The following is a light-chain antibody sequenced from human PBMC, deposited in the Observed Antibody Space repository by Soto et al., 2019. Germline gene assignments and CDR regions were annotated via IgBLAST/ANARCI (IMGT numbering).Light chain of an antibody. Sequence: EIVLTQSPGTLSLSPGERATLSCRASQSVSNSHLAWYQQKPGQAPRLLIYGASSRATCISDRFSGSGSGTDFTLTISRLEPEGFAVYYCQKYDRSPLFGGGTKVEI. CDR2: GAS. CDR1: QSVSNSH. V-gene: IGKV3-20*01. J-gene: IGKJ4*01. CDR3: QKYDRSPL.